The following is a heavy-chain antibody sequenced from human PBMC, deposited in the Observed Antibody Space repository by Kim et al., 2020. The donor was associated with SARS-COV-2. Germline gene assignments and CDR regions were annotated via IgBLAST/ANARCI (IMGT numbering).Heavy chain of an antibody. V-gene: IGHV4-59*08. D-gene: IGHD3-10*02. J-gene: IGHJ5*02. CDR1: GGSISSYY. Sequence: SETLSLTCTVSGGSISSYYWSWIRPPPGKGLEWIGYIYYSGSTNYNPSLKSGVTISVDTSKNHFSLMLSSVTAADTAVYSCARHERPIALFGELMVWFDP. CDR3: ARHERPIALFGELMVWFDP. CDR2: IYYSGST.